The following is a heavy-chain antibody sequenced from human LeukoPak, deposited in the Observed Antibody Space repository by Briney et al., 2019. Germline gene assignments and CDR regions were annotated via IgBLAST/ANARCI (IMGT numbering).Heavy chain of an antibody. J-gene: IGHJ3*02. CDR1: GYTFTSYY. Sequence: ASVKVSCKASGYTFTSYYMHWVRQAPGQGLEWMGIINPSGGSTSYAQKFQGRVTMTRDTSTSTVYMELSGLRSEDTAVYYCARDNPPLYYYDSSGSSYGNAFDIWGQGTMVTVSS. CDR2: INPSGGST. V-gene: IGHV1-46*01. D-gene: IGHD3-22*01. CDR3: ARDNPPLYYYDSSGSSYGNAFDI.